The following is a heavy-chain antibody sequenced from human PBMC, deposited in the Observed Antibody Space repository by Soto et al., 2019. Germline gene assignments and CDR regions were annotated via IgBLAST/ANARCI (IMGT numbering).Heavy chain of an antibody. Sequence: RGSLRPSCEASGFTFTNAWMIFCRPSPGKGLEWVGRIKSKTDGGTINYAAPVKGRFTISRDDSKDTLYLQMNSLKTEDTAVYYCTTVRNGWESYLAFWGQGILVTVSS. CDR2: IKSKTDGGTI. D-gene: IGHD1-26*01. CDR3: TTVRNGWESYLAF. CDR1: GFTFTNAW. V-gene: IGHV3-15*01. J-gene: IGHJ4*02.